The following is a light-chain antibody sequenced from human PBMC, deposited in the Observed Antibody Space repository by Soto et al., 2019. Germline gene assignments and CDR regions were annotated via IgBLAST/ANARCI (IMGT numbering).Light chain of an antibody. Sequence: QSALTQPASVSGSRGQSITISCTGTSSDVGGYNYVSWYQQYPGKAPKLMIYEVSNRPSGVSNRFSGSKSGNTASLTISGHQAEDEADYYCSSYTSSSTVLFGGGTKLTVL. V-gene: IGLV2-14*01. CDR3: SSYTSSSTVL. CDR1: SSDVGGYNY. CDR2: EVS. J-gene: IGLJ2*01.